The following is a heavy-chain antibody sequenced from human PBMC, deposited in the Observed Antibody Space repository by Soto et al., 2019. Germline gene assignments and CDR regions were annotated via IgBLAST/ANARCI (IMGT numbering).Heavy chain of an antibody. Sequence: ASVKVSCKASGYTFTSYGISWVRQAPGQGLEWMGWISAYNGNTKYAQTLQGRVTMTTDTSTSTAYMELRSRRSDDTGVYYCARRAPPRDVWGQGTTVTVSS. CDR2: ISAYNGNT. J-gene: IGHJ6*02. V-gene: IGHV1-18*01. CDR3: ARRAPPRDV. CDR1: GYTFTSYG.